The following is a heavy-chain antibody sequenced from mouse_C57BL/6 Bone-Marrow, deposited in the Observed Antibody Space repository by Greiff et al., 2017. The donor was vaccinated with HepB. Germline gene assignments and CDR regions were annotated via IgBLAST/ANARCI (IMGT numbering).Heavy chain of an antibody. CDR1: GFTFSDYY. J-gene: IGHJ4*01. Sequence: DVKLVESGGGLVQPGGSLKLSCAASGFTFSDYYMYWVRQTPEKRLEWVAYISNGGGSTYYPDTVKGRFTISRDNAKNTLYLQMSRLKSEDTAMYYWACSTMGGRDYYAMDYWGQGTSVTVSS. D-gene: IGHD2-1*01. V-gene: IGHV5-12*01. CDR2: ISNGGGST. CDR3: ACSTMGGRDYYAMDY.